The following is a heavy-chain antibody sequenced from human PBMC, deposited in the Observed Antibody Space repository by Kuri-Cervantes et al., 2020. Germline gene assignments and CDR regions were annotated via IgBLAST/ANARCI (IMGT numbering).Heavy chain of an antibody. D-gene: IGHD2-2*01. CDR1: GFTFSSYS. J-gene: IGHJ6*02. V-gene: IGHV3-21*01. CDR3: LVPAATSWPLDV. CDR2: ITSTSNYI. Sequence: GGSLRLSCAASGFTFSSYSMNWVRQAPGKGLEWVSSITSTSNYIYYADSVKGRFTISRDNAKNSLYLQMNSLRAEDTAVYYCLVPAATSWPLDVWGQGTTVTVSS.